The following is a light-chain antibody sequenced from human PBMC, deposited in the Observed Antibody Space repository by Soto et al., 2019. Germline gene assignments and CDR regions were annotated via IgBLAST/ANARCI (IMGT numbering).Light chain of an antibody. Sequence: QSVLTQPASVSGSPGQSITISCTGTSSNVGSYHYVSWFQQHPGKAPKLIIFEVSDRPSGVSTSFSGYRSGDAASLSISGLQAGDEAGYYCSSYTSGGDVYVCGGGTKDTVL. CDR3: SSYTSGGDVYV. CDR2: EVS. V-gene: IGLV2-14*01. J-gene: IGLJ1*01. CDR1: SSNVGSYHY.